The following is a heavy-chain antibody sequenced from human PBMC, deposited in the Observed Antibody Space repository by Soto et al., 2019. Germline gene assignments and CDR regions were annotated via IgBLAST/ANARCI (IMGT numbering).Heavy chain of an antibody. D-gene: IGHD4-17*01. CDR1: GFSFSTYP. V-gene: IGHV3-23*01. Sequence: LRLSCAASGFSFSTYPMVWVRQAPGKRLEAVSSISGSGDKTYYKDSVKGRFTISRDNSKNTVDLQMNSLRPEDTAVYYCAKMLSTVTTYYYGMDAWGQGTTVTVSS. J-gene: IGHJ6*02. CDR2: ISGSGDKT. CDR3: AKMLSTVTTYYYGMDA.